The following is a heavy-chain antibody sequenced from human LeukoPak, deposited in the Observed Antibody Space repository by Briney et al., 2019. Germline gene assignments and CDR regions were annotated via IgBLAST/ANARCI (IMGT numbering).Heavy chain of an antibody. CDR1: GGSISSCSYY. V-gene: IGHV4-39*01. Sequence: SETLSLTCTVSGGSISSCSYYWCWIRQPPGKGLEWIGSIYYSGSTYYNPSLKSRVTISVDTSKNQFSLKLSSVTAADTAVYYCARLRKYSSGWSDYFDYWGQGTLVTVSS. CDR3: ARLRKYSSGWSDYFDY. D-gene: IGHD6-19*01. J-gene: IGHJ4*02. CDR2: IYYSGST.